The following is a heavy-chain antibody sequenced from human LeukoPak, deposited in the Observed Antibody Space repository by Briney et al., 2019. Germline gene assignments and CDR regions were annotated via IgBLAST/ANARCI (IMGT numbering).Heavy chain of an antibody. CDR2: IYPGDSDT. CDR1: GYSFTSYW. J-gene: IGHJ4*02. V-gene: IGHV5-51*01. D-gene: IGHD2-2*01. CDR3: ARLKRGIVVVPAAIF. Sequence: GESLKISCKGSGYSFTSYWIGWVRQIPGKGLEWMGIIYPGDSDTRYRPSFQGQVTISADKSISTAYLQWSSLKASDTAMYYCARLKRGIVVVPAAIFWGQGTLVTVSS.